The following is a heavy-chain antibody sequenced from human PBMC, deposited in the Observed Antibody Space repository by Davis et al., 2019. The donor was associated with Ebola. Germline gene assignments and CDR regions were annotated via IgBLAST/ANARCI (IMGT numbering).Heavy chain of an antibody. V-gene: IGHV4-4*02. CDR2: IYHSGSS. J-gene: IGHJ4*02. Sequence: MPSETLSLTCAVSGGSISSSNWWSWVRQPPGKGLEWIGEIYHSGSSNCNPSLKSRVTISVDKSKNQFSLKLDSVTAADTAMYYCARDLYDSSGYMTYFDSWGQGTLVTVSS. CDR3: ARDLYDSSGYMTYFDS. D-gene: IGHD3-22*01. CDR1: GGSISSSNW.